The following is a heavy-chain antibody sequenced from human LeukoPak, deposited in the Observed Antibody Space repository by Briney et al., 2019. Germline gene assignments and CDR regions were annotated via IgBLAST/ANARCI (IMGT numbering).Heavy chain of an antibody. Sequence: EGSLRLSCAASGFTFSSYWMHWVRQAPGKGLVWVSRINSDGSSTSNADSVKGRFTISRDNAKNTLYLQMNSLRAEDTAVYYCARGYCSSTSCPKAYYFDYWGQGTLVTVSS. CDR1: GFTFSSYW. CDR2: INSDGSST. CDR3: ARGYCSSTSCPKAYYFDY. J-gene: IGHJ4*02. V-gene: IGHV3-74*01. D-gene: IGHD2-2*01.